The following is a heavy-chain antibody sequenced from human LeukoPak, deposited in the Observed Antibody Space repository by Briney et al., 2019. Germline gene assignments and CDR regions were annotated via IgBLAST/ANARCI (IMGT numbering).Heavy chain of an antibody. CDR3: AKGAQQGYCSGGSCYRIDY. V-gene: IGHV3-23*01. D-gene: IGHD2-15*01. CDR2: ITGTGGK. CDR1: GFTLTNHG. J-gene: IGHJ4*02. Sequence: GGSLRLSCAVSGFTLTNHGVSWVRQAPGKGLEWVSIITGTGGKYYGDSVKGRFVLSRDNSKNTVYMQMSSLRAEDTAIYYCAKGAQQGYCSGGSCYRIDYWGQGTLVTVSS.